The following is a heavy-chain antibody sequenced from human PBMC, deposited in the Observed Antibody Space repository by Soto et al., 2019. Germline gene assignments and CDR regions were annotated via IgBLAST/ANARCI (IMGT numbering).Heavy chain of an antibody. J-gene: IGHJ4*02. CDR3: ARESSAYWEDWVR. CDR2: IFYSGST. CDR1: GGSMRSGDYY. D-gene: IGHD3-22*01. V-gene: IGHV4-30-4*01. Sequence: PSETLALSCAVSGGSMRSGDYYWSWIRQPPGKVLEWIGYIFYSGSTYYNPSLRSRVTISVDTSKNQFSQRLTSVTAADTTVYYCARESSAYWEDWVRWRQRTLVTFSS.